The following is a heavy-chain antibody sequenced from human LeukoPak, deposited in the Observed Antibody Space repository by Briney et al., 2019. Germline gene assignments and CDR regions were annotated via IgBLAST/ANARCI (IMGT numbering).Heavy chain of an antibody. Sequence: GGSLRLSCAASGFTFSHYAMTWVRQTPGKGLEWVSDISGSGATTYSADSLKGRFTTPRDNSRATLYLQMNSLRADDTAVYYCAKVGSYGLKYFDSGGQGTLVTVSS. CDR1: GFTFSHYA. J-gene: IGHJ4*02. CDR2: ISGSGATT. D-gene: IGHD5-18*01. V-gene: IGHV3-23*01. CDR3: AKVGSYGLKYFDS.